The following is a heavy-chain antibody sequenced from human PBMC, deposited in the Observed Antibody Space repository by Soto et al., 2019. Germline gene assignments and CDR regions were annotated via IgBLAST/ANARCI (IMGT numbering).Heavy chain of an antibody. CDR3: ARGVGSGSYYNQYNWFDP. D-gene: IGHD3-10*01. V-gene: IGHV1-18*01. J-gene: IGHJ5*02. CDR2: ISAYNGNT. CDR1: GYTFTNYG. Sequence: VKVSCKASGYTFTNYGISWVRQAPGQGLEWMGWISAYNGNTKYAQKLQGRVTMTTDTSTSTAYMELRSLRSDDTAVYHFARGVGSGSYYNQYNWFDPWGQGTLVTVSS.